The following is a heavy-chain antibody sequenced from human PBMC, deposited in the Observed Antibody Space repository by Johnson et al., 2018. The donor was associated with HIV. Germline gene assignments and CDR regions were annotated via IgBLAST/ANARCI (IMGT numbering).Heavy chain of an antibody. J-gene: IGHJ3*02. CDR2: MWYDGSNK. Sequence: QVQLVESGGGVVQHGRSLRLSCAASGFTFSTYGMHWVRQAPGKGLEWVAVMWYDGSNKYYADSVKGRFTISRDNAKNSLYLQMNSLRAEDTALYYCARRANYGGNRSAFDIWGQGTMVTVSS. D-gene: IGHD4-23*01. V-gene: IGHV3-33*03. CDR3: ARRANYGGNRSAFDI. CDR1: GFTFSTYG.